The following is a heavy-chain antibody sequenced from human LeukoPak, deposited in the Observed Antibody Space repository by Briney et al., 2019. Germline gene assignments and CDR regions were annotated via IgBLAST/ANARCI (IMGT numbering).Heavy chain of an antibody. Sequence: GGSLRLSCAASRFTFSSYAMSWVRQAPGKGLEWVSAISGSGGSTYYADPVKGRFTISRDNSKNTLYLQMNSLRAEDTAVYYCAKIQRNRSGYLYYFDYWGQGTLVTVSS. CDR3: AKIQRNRSGYLYYFDY. D-gene: IGHD3-22*01. V-gene: IGHV3-23*01. CDR1: RFTFSSYA. CDR2: ISGSGGST. J-gene: IGHJ4*02.